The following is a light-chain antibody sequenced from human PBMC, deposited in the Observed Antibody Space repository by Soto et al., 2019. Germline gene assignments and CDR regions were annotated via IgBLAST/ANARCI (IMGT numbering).Light chain of an antibody. J-gene: IGLJ1*01. CDR2: EVS. Sequence: QSVLTQPPSASGSLGQSVTIYCTGTSDDVGGYNYVSWYQQHPGKAPKIMIYEVSKRPSGVPDRFSGSKSGNTASLTVSGLQAEDEAAYYCCSHAGDNTYVFGTGTKLTVL. CDR1: SDDVGGYNY. V-gene: IGLV2-8*01. CDR3: CSHAGDNTYV.